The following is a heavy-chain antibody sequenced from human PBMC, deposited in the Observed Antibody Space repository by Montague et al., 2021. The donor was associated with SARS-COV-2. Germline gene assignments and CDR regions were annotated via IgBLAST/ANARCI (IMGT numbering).Heavy chain of an antibody. J-gene: IGHJ6*02. CDR3: AKWGAITIFGVVPPGGYYYYGMDV. CDR1: GFTFSSYA. Sequence: SLRLSRAASGFTFSSYALSWVRQAPGKGLEWVSVIYSGGSSTYYADSVKGRFTISRDNSKNTLYLQMNSLRAEDTAVYYCAKWGAITIFGVVPPGGYYYYGMDVWGQGTTVTVSS. CDR2: IYSGGSST. D-gene: IGHD3-3*01. V-gene: IGHV3-23*03.